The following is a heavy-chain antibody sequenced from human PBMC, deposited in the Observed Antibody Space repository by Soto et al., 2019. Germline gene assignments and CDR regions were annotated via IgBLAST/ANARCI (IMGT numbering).Heavy chain of an antibody. CDR3: ARGGYCSGGSCPSRPNWFDP. CDR1: GGSISSGGYY. Sequence: QVQLQESGPGLVKPSQTLSLTCTVSGGSISSGGYYWSWIRQHPGKGLEWIGYIYYSGSTYYNPSLKSRVTISVDTSKNQFSLKLSSVTAADTAVYYCARGGYCSGGSCPSRPNWFDPWGQGTLVTVSS. D-gene: IGHD2-15*01. J-gene: IGHJ5*02. CDR2: IYYSGST. V-gene: IGHV4-31*03.